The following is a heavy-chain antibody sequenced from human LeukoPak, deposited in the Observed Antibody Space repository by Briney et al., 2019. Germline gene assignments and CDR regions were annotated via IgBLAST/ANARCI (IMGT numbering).Heavy chain of an antibody. CDR1: GFTFSSYA. CDR2: LSYDGSNK. V-gene: IGHV3-30*04. J-gene: IGHJ4*02. D-gene: IGHD3-10*01. CDR3: ARDPDMVRGVISPDY. Sequence: PGGSLRLSCAASGFTFSSYAMHWVRKAPGKGLEGVPVLSYDGSNKYYADSVKDRFTISRDNSKNTLYLQMNSLRAEDTAVYYCARDPDMVRGVISPDYWGQGTLVTVSS.